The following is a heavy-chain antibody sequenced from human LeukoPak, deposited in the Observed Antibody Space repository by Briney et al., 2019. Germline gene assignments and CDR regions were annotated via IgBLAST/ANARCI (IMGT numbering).Heavy chain of an antibody. CDR1: GFTFSSYW. J-gene: IGHJ3*02. V-gene: IGHV3-7*01. D-gene: IGHD6-13*01. Sequence: GGSLRLSCAASGFTFSSYWMSWVRQAPGKGLEWVANINQDGSEKYSVDSVKGRFTISRDNAQNSLYPQMNSLRAEDTAVYYCARTSSRPIWGQGTMVTVSS. CDR3: ARTSSRPI. CDR2: INQDGSEK.